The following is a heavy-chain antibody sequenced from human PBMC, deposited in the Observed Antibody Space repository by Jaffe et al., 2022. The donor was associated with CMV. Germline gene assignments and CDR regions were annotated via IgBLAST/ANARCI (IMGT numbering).Heavy chain of an antibody. V-gene: IGHV4-59*01. CDR3: ARAPNDGDYAYYMDV. CDR2: IYYSGST. D-gene: IGHD1-1*01. CDR1: GGSISSYY. Sequence: QVQLQESGPGLVKPSETLSLTCTVSGGSISSYYWSWIRQPPGKGLEWIGYIYYSGSTNYNPSLKSRVTISVDTSKNQFSLKLSSVTAADTAVYYCARAPNDGDYAYYMDVWGKGTTVTVSS. J-gene: IGHJ6*03.